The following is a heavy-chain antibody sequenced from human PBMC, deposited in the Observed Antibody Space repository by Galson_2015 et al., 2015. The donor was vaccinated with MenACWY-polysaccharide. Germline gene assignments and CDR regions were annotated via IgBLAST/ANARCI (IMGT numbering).Heavy chain of an antibody. J-gene: IGHJ3*02. V-gene: IGHV4-59*08. D-gene: IGHD7-27*01. Sequence: TLSLTCTVSGGSTSNYYWSWLRQPPGKGLEWIASIYYSGTTNYAPSLNSRATTSVDTSKNQFSLNLSSVTAADTAVYYCARHPGARFYFDIWGQGTMVTVSS. CDR3: ARHPGARFYFDI. CDR1: GGSTSNYY. CDR2: IYYSGTT.